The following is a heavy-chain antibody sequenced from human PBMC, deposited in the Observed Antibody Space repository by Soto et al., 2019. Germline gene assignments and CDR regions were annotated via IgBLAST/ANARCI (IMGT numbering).Heavy chain of an antibody. Sequence: EVQVLESGGGFIQPGGSLRLSCAVSGLTLSRYATSWVRQTPGKGLEWVSGISTSGHSTYYADSVKGRFTISRDNSKNTLYLQMDSLRAEDTAVYYCAKAVGEYLYFFDYWGQGILVTVSS. D-gene: IGHD3-10*01. CDR3: AKAVGEYLYFFDY. CDR1: GLTLSRYA. V-gene: IGHV3-23*01. J-gene: IGHJ4*02. CDR2: ISTSGHST.